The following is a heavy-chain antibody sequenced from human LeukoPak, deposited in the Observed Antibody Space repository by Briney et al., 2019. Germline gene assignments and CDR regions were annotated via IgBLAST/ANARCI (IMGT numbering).Heavy chain of an antibody. J-gene: IGHJ3*02. D-gene: IGHD3-22*01. CDR3: AKASGYYYDSSGYYLGAFDI. Sequence: GGSLRLSCAASGFTFSNYGMNWVRQAPGEGLEWVSTISGRSDSTYYADSVKGRFTISRDNSKDTLYLQLNYLRAEDTAVYYCAKASGYYYDSSGYYLGAFDIWGPGTMVTVSS. CDR2: ISGRSDST. V-gene: IGHV3-23*01. CDR1: GFTFSNYG.